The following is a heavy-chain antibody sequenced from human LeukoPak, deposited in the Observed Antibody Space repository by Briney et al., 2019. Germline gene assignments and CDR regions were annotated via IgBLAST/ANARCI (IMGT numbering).Heavy chain of an antibody. CDR1: GGSFSGYY. Sequence: SETLSLTCAVYGGSFSGYYWSWIRQPPGKGLEWIGEINHSGSTNYNPSLKSRVTISVDTSKNQFSLKLSSVTAADTAVYYCARGARDYYGSGSYRLLRYWGQGTLVTVSS. V-gene: IGHV4-34*01. J-gene: IGHJ4*02. CDR2: INHSGST. CDR3: ARGARDYYGSGSYRLLRY. D-gene: IGHD3-10*01.